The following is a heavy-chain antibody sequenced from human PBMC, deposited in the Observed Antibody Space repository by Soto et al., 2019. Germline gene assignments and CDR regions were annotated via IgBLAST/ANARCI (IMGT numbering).Heavy chain of an antibody. J-gene: IGHJ4*02. V-gene: IGHV3-74*01. CDR3: AKMGVDIFGLSY. Sequence: EVQLVESGGGLVQPGGSLRLSCAVSGFTFSSFWMHWVRQAPGEGLVWVSRINTDGSSTSYADSVKGRFTISRDNATNTLYLQMNSLRVEDTVMYYCAKMGVDIFGLSYLGQGTLVTVSS. CDR1: GFTFSSFW. CDR2: INTDGSST. D-gene: IGHD5-18*01.